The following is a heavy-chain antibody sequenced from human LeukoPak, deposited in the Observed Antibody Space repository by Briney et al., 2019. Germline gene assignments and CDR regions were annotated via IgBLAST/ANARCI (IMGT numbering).Heavy chain of an antibody. CDR3: ARGVPAALRLARWFDP. CDR2: ISAYNGNT. J-gene: IGHJ5*02. CDR1: GYTFTSYG. Sequence: ASVKVSCKASGYTFTSYGISWVRQAPGQGLEWMGWISAYNGNTNYAQKLQGRVTMTTDASTITAYVELRSLRSDDTAVYYCARGVPAALRLARWFDPWGQGTLVTVSS. V-gene: IGHV1-18*01. D-gene: IGHD2-2*02.